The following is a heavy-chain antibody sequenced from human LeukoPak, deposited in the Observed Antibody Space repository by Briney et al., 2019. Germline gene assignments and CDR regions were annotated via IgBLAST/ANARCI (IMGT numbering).Heavy chain of an antibody. CDR1: GGSFSGYY. Sequence: SETLSLTCAVYGGSFSGYYWSWIRQPPGKGLEWIGEINHSGNTNYNPSLKSRVTISVDTSKNQFSLKLSSVTAADTAVYYCARSGWTYYYGSGSYGPFDIWGQGTMVTVSS. CDR2: INHSGNT. V-gene: IGHV4-34*01. J-gene: IGHJ3*02. D-gene: IGHD3-10*01. CDR3: ARSGWTYYYGSGSYGPFDI.